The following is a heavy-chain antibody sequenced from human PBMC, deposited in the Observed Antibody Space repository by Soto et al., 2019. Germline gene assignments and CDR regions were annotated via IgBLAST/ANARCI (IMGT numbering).Heavy chain of an antibody. V-gene: IGHV4-34*01. Sequence: PSETLSLTCAVYGGSFSCHSWTWIRQSPGKGLEWIGDINHSGRVNYSPSLKSRVTISLDTSKNQFSLTLSAVTAADTAMYYCSTRAYDTNGYYRFDPWGQGTLVTV. D-gene: IGHD3-22*01. CDR2: INHSGRV. J-gene: IGHJ5*01. CDR1: GGSFSCHS. CDR3: STRAYDTNGYYRFDP.